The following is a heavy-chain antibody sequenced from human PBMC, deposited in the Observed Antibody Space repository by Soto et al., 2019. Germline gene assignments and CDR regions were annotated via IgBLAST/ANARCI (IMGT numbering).Heavy chain of an antibody. CDR3: AKFGQYDILTGPDAFDI. Sequence: PGGSLRLSCAASGYTFSPYWMHWVRQAPGKGLVWVSRVNPDETITTYADSVKCRFTISRDNSNSTLYLQMNSRRAEDTAVYYCAKFGQYDILTGPDAFDIWGQGTMVTVSS. V-gene: IGHV3-74*01. CDR2: VNPDETIT. D-gene: IGHD3-9*01. CDR1: GYTFSPYW. J-gene: IGHJ3*02.